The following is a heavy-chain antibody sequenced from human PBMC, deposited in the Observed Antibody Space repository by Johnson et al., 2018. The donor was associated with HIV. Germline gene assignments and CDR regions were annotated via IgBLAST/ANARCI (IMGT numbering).Heavy chain of an antibody. V-gene: IGHV3-30*14. Sequence: QVQLVESGGGVVQPGRSLRLSCVASGFSFSSYAMHWVRQAPGKGLEWVALISYDGSNKYYADSVKGRFTISRDNSKNTLYLQMNSLRAEDTAVYYCASSITMIVVVTGGAFDIWGQGTMVTVSS. CDR1: GFSFSSYA. D-gene: IGHD3-22*01. CDR3: ASSITMIVVVTGGAFDI. J-gene: IGHJ3*02. CDR2: ISYDGSNK.